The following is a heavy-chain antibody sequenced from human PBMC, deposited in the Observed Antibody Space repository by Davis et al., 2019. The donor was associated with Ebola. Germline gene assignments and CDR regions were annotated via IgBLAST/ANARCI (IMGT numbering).Heavy chain of an antibody. V-gene: IGHV4-30-2*01. J-gene: IGHJ4*02. CDR3: ARGPYSSSFDY. Sequence: SETLSLTCVVSGGSISSSGSSWSWIRQPPGKGLEWIGYIYYSGTTYYNPSLKSRLTISIDRPKNQFSLNLRSATAADTAVYYCARGPYSSSFDYWGQGTLVTVSS. D-gene: IGHD6-6*01. CDR1: GGSISSSGSS. CDR2: IYYSGTT.